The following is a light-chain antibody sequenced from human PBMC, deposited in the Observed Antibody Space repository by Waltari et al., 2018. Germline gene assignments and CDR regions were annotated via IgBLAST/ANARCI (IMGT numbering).Light chain of an antibody. J-gene: IGLJ3*02. CDR1: SSDVGAYHY. CDR2: DVN. V-gene: IGLV2-14*03. CDR3: CSYTRSSTRV. Sequence: QSALPQPASVSGSPGQSITISCTGTSSDVGAYHYFSWYQQYPGKAPKLMIYDVNKRPSGVSDRFSGSKSGNTASLTISGLQAEDEADYYCCSYTRSSTRVFGTGTKLTVL.